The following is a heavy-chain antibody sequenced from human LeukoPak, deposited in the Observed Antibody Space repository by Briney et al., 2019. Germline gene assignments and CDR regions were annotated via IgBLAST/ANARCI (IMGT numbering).Heavy chain of an antibody. J-gene: IGHJ3*02. V-gene: IGHV3-7*01. Sequence: GGSLRLSCAASGFTFSSYAMTWVRQAPGKGLEWVANIKHDGSKKYYVDSVKGRFTISTDTAKNSLYLQMDSLRAEDTAVYYCARDYNPLYSGTYYDAFDIWGQGTMVTVSS. CDR1: GFTFSSYA. CDR3: ARDYNPLYSGTYYDAFDI. CDR2: IKHDGSKK. D-gene: IGHD1-26*01.